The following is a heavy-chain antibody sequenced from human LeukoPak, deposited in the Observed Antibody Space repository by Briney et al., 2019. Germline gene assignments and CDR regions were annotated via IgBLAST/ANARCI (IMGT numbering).Heavy chain of an antibody. V-gene: IGHV1-2*02. CDR3: ARVGARITMVRGGINKYYFDY. D-gene: IGHD3-10*01. J-gene: IGHJ4*02. CDR2: INPNSGGT. Sequence: GASVKVSCKASGYTFTGYYMHWVRQAPGQGLEWMGWINPNSGGTNYAQKFQGRVTMTRDTSISTAYMERSRLRSDDTAVYYCARVGARITMVRGGINKYYFDYWGQGTLVTVSS. CDR1: GYTFTGYY.